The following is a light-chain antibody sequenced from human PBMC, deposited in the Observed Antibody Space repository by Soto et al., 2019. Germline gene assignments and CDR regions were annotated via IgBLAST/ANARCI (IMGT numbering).Light chain of an antibody. CDR1: GSDVGGYKY. V-gene: IGLV2-14*01. CDR3: SSESASTTRGV. J-gene: IGLJ1*01. CDR2: EVS. Sequence: QSVLTQPASVSGTTGQTISIPCTGTGSDVGGYKYVSWYQQHPGKAPKLIIYEVSGRPSGDSNRFSGSKSGNTASLTISGLQAENEAEYCCSSESASTTRGVFGTWTKVTVL.